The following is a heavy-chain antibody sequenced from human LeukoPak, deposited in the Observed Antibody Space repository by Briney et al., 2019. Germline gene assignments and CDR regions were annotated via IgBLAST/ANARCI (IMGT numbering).Heavy chain of an antibody. CDR1: GYSFTSYW. V-gene: IGHV5-51*01. CDR3: ARYGSGSYAENWFDP. D-gene: IGHD3-10*01. CDR2: IYPGDSDT. J-gene: IGHJ5*02. Sequence: GESLKISCKGSGYSFTSYWIGWVRQMPGKGLEWTGIIYPGDSDTRYSPSFQGQVTISADKSISTAYLQWSSLKASDTAMYYCARYGSGSYAENWFDPWGQGTLVTVSS.